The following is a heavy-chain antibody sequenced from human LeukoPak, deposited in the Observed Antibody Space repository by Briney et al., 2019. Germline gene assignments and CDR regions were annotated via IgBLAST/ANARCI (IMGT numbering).Heavy chain of an antibody. Sequence: PGGSLRLSCAASGFTFSSYWMHWVRQAPGKGLVWVSRIKSDGNTNYADSVKGRFTISRDSAKNTVSLQMNSLRAEDTGVYYCARAPSESGGYYPEYFRHWGQGTLVTVSS. CDR2: IKSDGNT. J-gene: IGHJ1*01. V-gene: IGHV3-74*01. D-gene: IGHD3-22*01. CDR1: GFTFSSYW. CDR3: ARAPSESGGYYPEYFRH.